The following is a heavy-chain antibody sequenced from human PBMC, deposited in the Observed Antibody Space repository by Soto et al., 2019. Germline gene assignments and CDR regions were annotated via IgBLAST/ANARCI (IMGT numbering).Heavy chain of an antibody. V-gene: IGHV3-30-3*01. D-gene: IGHD4-4*01. CDR1: GFMFSTYA. CDR2: ISYDGSDI. J-gene: IGHJ5*02. Sequence: QAQLVESGGSVVQPGRSLRLSCAASGFMFSTYAMHWVRPAPGKGLEWVAVISYDGSDIYYGDSGKGRFTISRDNSRNTLYLEMNSLQTEDTAVCYCARDQGRTVTRGDWFDPWGQGTLVTVSS. CDR3: ARDQGRTVTRGDWFDP.